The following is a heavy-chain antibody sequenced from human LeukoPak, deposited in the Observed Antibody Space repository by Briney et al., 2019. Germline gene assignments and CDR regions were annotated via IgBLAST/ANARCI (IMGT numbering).Heavy chain of an antibody. CDR1: GGTFSSYG. D-gene: IGHD6-13*01. CDR2: ISYDGSNK. V-gene: IGHV3-30*18. Sequence: SCKASGGTFSSYGMHWVRQAPGKGLEWVAVISYDGSNKYYADSVKGRFTISRDNSKNTLYLQMNSLRAEDTAVYYCAKDRVAAAGTSLTDYWGQGTLVTVSS. CDR3: AKDRVAAAGTSLTDY. J-gene: IGHJ4*02.